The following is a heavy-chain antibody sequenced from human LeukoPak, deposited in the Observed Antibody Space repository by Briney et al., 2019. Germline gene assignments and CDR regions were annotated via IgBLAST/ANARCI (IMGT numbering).Heavy chain of an antibody. CDR2: INPNSGGT. Sequence: GASVKVSCKASGYTFSNFGINWVRQAPGQGLEWMGWINPNSGGTNYAQKFQGRVTMTRDTSISTAYMELSRLRSDDTAVYYCARGGFVVVPAAIGLLLLWGQGTLVTVSS. J-gene: IGHJ4*02. CDR3: ARGGFVVVPAAIGLLLL. CDR1: GYTFSNFG. D-gene: IGHD2-2*01. V-gene: IGHV1-2*02.